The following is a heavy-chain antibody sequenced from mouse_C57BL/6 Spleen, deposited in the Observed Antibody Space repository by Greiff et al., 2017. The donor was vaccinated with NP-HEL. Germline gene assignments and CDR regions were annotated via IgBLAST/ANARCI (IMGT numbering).Heavy chain of an antibody. Sequence: QVQLQQSGPELVKPGASVKISCKASGYAFSSSWMNWVKQRPGQGLEWIGRIYPGDGDTNYNGKFKGKATLTADKSSSTAYMHLSSLTSEDSAVYFCARSPYDGYSAWFAYWGQGTLVTVSA. J-gene: IGHJ3*01. CDR3: ARSPYDGYSAWFAY. V-gene: IGHV1-82*01. CDR1: GYAFSSSW. D-gene: IGHD2-3*01. CDR2: IYPGDGDT.